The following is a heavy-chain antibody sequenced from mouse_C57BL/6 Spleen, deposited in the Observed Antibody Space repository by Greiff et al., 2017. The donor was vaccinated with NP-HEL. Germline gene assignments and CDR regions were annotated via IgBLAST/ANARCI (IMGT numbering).Heavy chain of an antibody. CDR1: GYAFTNYL. Sequence: QVHVKQSGAELVRPGTSVKVSCKASGYAFTNYLIEWVKQRPGQGLEWIGVINPGSGGTNYNEKFKGKATLTADKSSSTAYMQLSSLTSEDSAVYFCARHYYGSSVYFDYWGQGTTLTVSS. D-gene: IGHD1-1*01. CDR3: ARHYYGSSVYFDY. CDR2: INPGSGGT. V-gene: IGHV1-54*01. J-gene: IGHJ2*01.